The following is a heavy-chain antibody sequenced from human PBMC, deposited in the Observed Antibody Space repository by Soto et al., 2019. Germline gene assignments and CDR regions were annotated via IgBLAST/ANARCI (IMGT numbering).Heavy chain of an antibody. D-gene: IGHD5-12*01. CDR1: GFSLSTSGVG. V-gene: IGHV2-5*02. CDR3: THIRSGGYNRGWSGFSYDS. J-gene: IGHJ4*02. CDR2: IYWAHDK. Sequence: QITLKESGPTLVKPTQTLTLTCTFSGFSLSTSGVGVGWIRQPPGKALEWLALIYWAHDKRYSPSLMSRLTTSKDTPTNPRVLTMTNMDPWDTATYFCTHIRSGGYNRGWSGFSYDSWGRGTLVTVSS.